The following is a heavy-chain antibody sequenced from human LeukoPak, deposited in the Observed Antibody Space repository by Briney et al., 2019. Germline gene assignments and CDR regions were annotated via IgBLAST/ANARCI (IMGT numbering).Heavy chain of an antibody. CDR1: GASISSDY. Sequence: SETLSLTCTVSGASISSDYWTWIRQPPGMGLEWIGYIYYSGSTNYNPSLKSRITMSVDTSRNQFSLELPSVTAADSAVYYCARQDSSGWKYWYFDLWGRGTLVTVSS. D-gene: IGHD6-19*01. J-gene: IGHJ2*01. V-gene: IGHV4-59*01. CDR3: ARQDSSGWKYWYFDL. CDR2: IYYSGST.